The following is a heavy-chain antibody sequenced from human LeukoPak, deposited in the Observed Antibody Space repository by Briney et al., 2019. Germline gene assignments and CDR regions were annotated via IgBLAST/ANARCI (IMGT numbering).Heavy chain of an antibody. D-gene: IGHD3-10*01. Sequence: GGSLRLSCAASGFTFSNYAMHWVRQAPGKGLEWVTIISYDGSDEYYADSVKGRFTISRDNSKNTLYLQMNSLRAEDTAVYYCARDKLGITMVRGDFDYWGQGTLVTVSS. J-gene: IGHJ4*02. CDR1: GFTFSNYA. V-gene: IGHV3-30*04. CDR3: ARDKLGITMVRGDFDY. CDR2: ISYDGSDE.